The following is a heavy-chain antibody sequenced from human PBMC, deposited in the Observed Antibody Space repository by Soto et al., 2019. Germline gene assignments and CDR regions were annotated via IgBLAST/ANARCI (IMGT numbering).Heavy chain of an antibody. D-gene: IGHD2-2*01. CDR2: ISYDGSNK. V-gene: IGHV3-30*18. J-gene: IGHJ6*02. CDR3: AKVHCSSASCYPNYYYYYGMDV. Sequence: PGGPLRPPCAAFGFTFSSYGMHWVRQAPGKGLEWVAVISYDGSNKYYVDSVKGRFTISRDNSKNTQYLQMNSLRPEDTAVYYCAKVHCSSASCYPNYYYYYGMDVWGQGTTVTVSS. CDR1: GFTFSSYG.